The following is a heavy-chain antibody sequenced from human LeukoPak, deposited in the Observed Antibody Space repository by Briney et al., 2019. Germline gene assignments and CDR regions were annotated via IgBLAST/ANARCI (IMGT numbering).Heavy chain of an antibody. CDR2: INPNSGGT. Sequence: ASVKVSCKSSGYTFTGYYMHWVRQGPGQGLEWMGWINPNSGGTNYAQKFQGRVTMTRDTSISTAYMELSRLRSDDTAVYYCARGTMVRGVIIMQFDYWGQGTLVTVSS. V-gene: IGHV1-2*02. CDR1: GYTFTGYY. CDR3: ARGTMVRGVIIMQFDY. D-gene: IGHD3-10*01. J-gene: IGHJ4*02.